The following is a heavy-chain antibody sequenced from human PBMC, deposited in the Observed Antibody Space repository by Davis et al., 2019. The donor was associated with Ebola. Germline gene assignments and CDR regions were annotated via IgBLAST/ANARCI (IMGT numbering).Heavy chain of an antibody. CDR1: GFNVTKFL. D-gene: IGHD7-27*01. Sequence: PGGSLRLSCAGSGFNVTKFLMNWVRQAPGRGLEWVSYLSENRDDTFYTDSVRGRFTIARDSAKNLLFLQMDDLRDEDTATFYCARGLGYNWFAPWGQGAPVTVSS. V-gene: IGHV3-48*02. J-gene: IGHJ5*02. CDR2: LSENRDDT. CDR3: ARGLGYNWFAP.